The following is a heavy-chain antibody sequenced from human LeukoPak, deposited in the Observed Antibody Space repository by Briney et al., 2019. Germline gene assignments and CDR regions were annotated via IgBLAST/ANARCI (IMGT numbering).Heavy chain of an antibody. Sequence: SETLSLTCAVYGGSFSGYYWSWIRQPPGKGLEWIGEINHSGSTNYNPSLKSRVTISVDTSKNQFSLKLNSVTAADTAVYYCARGRVSVTGYYFAMDVWGQGTTVTVSS. CDR1: GGSFSGYY. D-gene: IGHD2-21*02. CDR2: INHSGST. CDR3: ARGRVSVTGYYFAMDV. V-gene: IGHV4-34*01. J-gene: IGHJ6*02.